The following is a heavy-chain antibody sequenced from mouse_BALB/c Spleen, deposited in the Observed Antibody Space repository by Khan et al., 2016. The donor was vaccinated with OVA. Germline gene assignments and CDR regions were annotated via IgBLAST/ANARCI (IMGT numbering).Heavy chain of an antibody. CDR3: ARGGYSSFAY. J-gene: IGHJ3*01. CDR2: IYPGNSDT. V-gene: IGHV1-5*01. CDR1: GYSFTSYL. Sequence: VQLQQSGTVLARPGASVKMSCKASGYSFTSYLIHWVKQRPGPGLEWIGDIYPGNSDTTYNQKFKDKATLTAGTSATTAYMELSSLTNEASAVYYCARGGYSSFAYWGQGTLVTVSA. D-gene: IGHD1-3*01.